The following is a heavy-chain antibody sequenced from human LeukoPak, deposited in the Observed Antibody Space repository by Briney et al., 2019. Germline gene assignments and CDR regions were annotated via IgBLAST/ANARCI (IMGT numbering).Heavy chain of an antibody. Sequence: GGSLRLSCAASGFTFSDYYMSWIRQAPGKGLEWVSYISSSSSYTNYADSVKGRFTISRDNAKNSLYLQMNSLRAEDTAVYYCARDRSAVAVTLDYWGQGTLVTVSS. CDR1: GFTFSDYY. J-gene: IGHJ4*02. CDR2: ISSSSSYT. D-gene: IGHD6-19*01. V-gene: IGHV3-11*06. CDR3: ARDRSAVAVTLDY.